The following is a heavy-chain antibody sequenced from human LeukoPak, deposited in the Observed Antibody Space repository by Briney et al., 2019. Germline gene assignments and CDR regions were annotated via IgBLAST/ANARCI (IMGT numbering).Heavy chain of an antibody. Sequence: QPGGSLRLSCAASGFTFSSYWMHWVRQAPGKGLMWVSRINSDGSSTSYADSVKGRFTISRDNAKNTLYLQMNSLRAEDTAVYYCAREVGSGFTVTTAWFEPWGQGTLVTVSS. CDR3: AREVGSGFTVTTAWFEP. CDR2: INSDGSST. CDR1: GFTFSSYW. V-gene: IGHV3-74*01. D-gene: IGHD4-11*01. J-gene: IGHJ5*02.